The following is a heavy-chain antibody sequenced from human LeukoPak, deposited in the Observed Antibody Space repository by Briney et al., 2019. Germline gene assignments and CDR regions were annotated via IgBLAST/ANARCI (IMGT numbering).Heavy chain of an antibody. CDR2: IHTSGRT. CDR1: GGSSSSYY. V-gene: IGHV4-4*09. J-gene: IGHJ4*02. D-gene: IGHD2-15*01. CDR3: ARPGQSSWWVYFNY. Sequence: PSETLSLTCTVSGGSSSSYYWTWFRQPPGRGLEWIGYIHTSGRTNYNPSLRSRVTMSVDTSKNQFSLRLSSVTAADTAVYYCARPGQSSWWVYFNYWGQGILVTVSS.